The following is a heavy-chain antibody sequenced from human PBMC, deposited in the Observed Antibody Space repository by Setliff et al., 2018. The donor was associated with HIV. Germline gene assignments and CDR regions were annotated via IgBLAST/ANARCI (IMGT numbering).Heavy chain of an antibody. CDR2: ICHSGFT. D-gene: IGHD3-10*01. CDR3: AGGLHYGLGKFGY. J-gene: IGHJ4*02. Sequence: SETLSLTCSVSGGSISSSTYYWGWIRQPPGQGLEWIGSICHSGFTYHNPSLKSRITLSVDTSKNQFSLKLSSVTAADTAVYYCAGGLHYGLGKFGYWGQGTLVTVSS. CDR1: GGSISSSTYY. V-gene: IGHV4-39*07.